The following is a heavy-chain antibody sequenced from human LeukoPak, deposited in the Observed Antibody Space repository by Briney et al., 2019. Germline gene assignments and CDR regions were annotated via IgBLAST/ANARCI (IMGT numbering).Heavy chain of an antibody. CDR2: IKQDGSEK. Sequence: PGGSLRLSCAVSGFTFSNYWMSWFRQAPGKGLEWVANIKQDGSEKYYVDSVKGRFTISRDNAKNSLYLQMNTLRAEDTAVYYCAREDLGLTGYSSGWTDYWGQGTLVTVSS. CDR3: AREDLGLTGYSSGWTDY. D-gene: IGHD6-19*01. V-gene: IGHV3-7*01. CDR1: GFTFSNYW. J-gene: IGHJ4*02.